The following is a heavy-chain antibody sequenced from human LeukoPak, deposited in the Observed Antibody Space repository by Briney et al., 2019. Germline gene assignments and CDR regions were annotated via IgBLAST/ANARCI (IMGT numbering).Heavy chain of an antibody. J-gene: IGHJ4*02. V-gene: IGHV1-69*13. CDR3: ARAPVGYSGYDFRAFDY. Sequence: ASVKVSCKASGGTFSSYAISWVRQAPGQGLEWMGGIIPIFGTANYAQKFQGRVTITADESTSTAYMELSSLRSEDTAVYYCARAPVGYSGYDFRAFDYWGQGTLATVSS. D-gene: IGHD5-12*01. CDR2: IIPIFGTA. CDR1: GGTFSSYA.